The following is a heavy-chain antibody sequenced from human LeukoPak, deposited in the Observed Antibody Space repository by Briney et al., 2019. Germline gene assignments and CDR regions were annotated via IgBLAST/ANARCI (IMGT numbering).Heavy chain of an antibody. CDR1: GYTFTTYG. CDR2: INIYSGNT. CDR3: ARERGGYTYGDH. D-gene: IGHD5-18*01. V-gene: IGHV1-18*04. J-gene: IGHJ4*02. Sequence: ASLKVSCKASGYTFTTYGISWVRQAPGQGLEWMGWINIYSGNTNYAQNLQGRVSMTTDTSTSTVYMELRTLGSDDTAVYYCARERGGYTYGDHWGQGTLVTVSS.